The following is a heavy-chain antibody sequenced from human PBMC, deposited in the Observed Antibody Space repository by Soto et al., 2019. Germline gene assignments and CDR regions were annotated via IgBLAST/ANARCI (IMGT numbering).Heavy chain of an antibody. J-gene: IGHJ4*02. Sequence: PSGTLSLTCTASGVSISNSSYYWGWIRRPPGKGLEWIGTIYYSGITYYNPSLKSRATISVDTSKNQFSLKLTSVTAADTAVYFCARHGSNWGQGTLVTVPP. CDR1: GVSISNSSYY. CDR3: ARHGSN. CDR2: IYYSGIT. V-gene: IGHV4-39*01.